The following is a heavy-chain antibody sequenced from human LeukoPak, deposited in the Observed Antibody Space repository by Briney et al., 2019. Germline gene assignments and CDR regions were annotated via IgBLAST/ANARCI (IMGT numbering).Heavy chain of an antibody. Sequence: GGSLRLSCAASGFTFSTSWMTWVRQALGKGLEWVANIKQDGSEKYYVDSVKGRFTISRDNAKNSLYLQMNSLRAEDTAVYYCARHYGYYALDVWGQGTTVTVSS. D-gene: IGHD3-16*01. CDR3: ARHYGYYALDV. CDR2: IKQDGSEK. V-gene: IGHV3-7*01. J-gene: IGHJ6*02. CDR1: GFTFSTSW.